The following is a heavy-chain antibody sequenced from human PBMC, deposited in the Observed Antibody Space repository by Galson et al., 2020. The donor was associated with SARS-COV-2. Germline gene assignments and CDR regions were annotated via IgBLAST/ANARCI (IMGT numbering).Heavy chain of an antibody. CDR1: GFTFSSYG. V-gene: IGHV3-33*01. CDR3: ARDLGVQLWLDWYFDL. CDR2: MWYDGSNK. J-gene: IGHJ2*01. D-gene: IGHD5-18*01. Sequence: GESLKISCAASGFTFSSYGMHWVRQAPGKGLEWVAVMWYDGSNKYYADSVKGRFTIFRDNSKNTLYLQMNSLRAEDTAVYYCARDLGVQLWLDWYFDLWGRGTLVTVSS.